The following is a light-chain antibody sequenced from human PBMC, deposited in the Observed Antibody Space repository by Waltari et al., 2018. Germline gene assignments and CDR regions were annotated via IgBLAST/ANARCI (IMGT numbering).Light chain of an antibody. J-gene: IGLJ3*02. CDR1: TNDLGSYNY. CDR2: DVT. Sequence: QSALTQPRSVSGSPGQSVTISFTGTTNDLGSYNYVPWYQQHPGKAPKLIILDVTKRPSGVPDRLSGSKSGNTASLTISGLRAEDEAEYYCCSYAGSYTWVFGGGTKLTVV. CDR3: CSYAGSYTWV. V-gene: IGLV2-11*01.